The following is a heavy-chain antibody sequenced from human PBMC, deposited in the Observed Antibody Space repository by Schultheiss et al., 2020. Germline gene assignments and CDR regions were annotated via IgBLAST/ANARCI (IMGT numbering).Heavy chain of an antibody. D-gene: IGHD3-22*01. CDR1: GYTFTGYY. V-gene: IGHV1-2*06. CDR2: INPNSGGT. J-gene: IGHJ4*02. CDR3: ARDEGLNYYDSSGHDY. Sequence: ASVKVSCKASGYTFTGYYMHWVRQAPGQGLEWMGRINPNSGGTNYAQKFQGRVTMTRDTSISTAYMELSRLRSDDTAVYYCARDEGLNYYDSSGHDYWGQGTLVTVSS.